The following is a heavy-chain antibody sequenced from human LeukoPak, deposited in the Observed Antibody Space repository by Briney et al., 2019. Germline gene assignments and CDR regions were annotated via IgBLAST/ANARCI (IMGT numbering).Heavy chain of an antibody. CDR2: ISSSSSYI. V-gene: IGHV3-21*01. CDR3: ARDRIGMNSGSYY. J-gene: IGHJ4*02. D-gene: IGHD1-26*01. Sequence: GGSLRLSCAAPGFTFSSYSMNWVRQAPGKGLEWVSSISSSSSYIYYADSVKGRFTISRDNAKNSLYLQMNSLRAEDTAVYYCARDRIGMNSGSYYWGQGTLVTVSS. CDR1: GFTFSSYS.